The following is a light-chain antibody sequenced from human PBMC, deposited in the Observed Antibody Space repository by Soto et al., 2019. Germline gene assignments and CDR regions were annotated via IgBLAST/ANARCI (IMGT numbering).Light chain of an antibody. V-gene: IGKV1-33*01. CDR2: DAS. CDR3: QQYEKLPIT. Sequence: IHMNQSPTSLSASVGYIFTIACQASQDIYNYLNWYQQTKGKAPKLRICDASNLETGVPSRVSGSGYGTDGTCTISSMQTEDIETEDCQQYEKLPITFGQGTRLEIK. J-gene: IGKJ5*01. CDR1: QDIYNY.